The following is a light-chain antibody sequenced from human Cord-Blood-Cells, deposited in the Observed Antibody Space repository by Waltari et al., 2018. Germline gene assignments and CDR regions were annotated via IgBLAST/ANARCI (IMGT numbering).Light chain of an antibody. Sequence: EIVMTQSPATLSVSPGERVTLSCRASQSVSSNLAWYQQKPGQAPRLLIYGESTRATGIPARFSGSGSGTEFTLTISSLQSEDFAVYYCQQYNNWPPLTFGGGTKVEIK. CDR3: QQYNNWPPLT. J-gene: IGKJ4*01. CDR1: QSVSSN. V-gene: IGKV3-15*01. CDR2: GES.